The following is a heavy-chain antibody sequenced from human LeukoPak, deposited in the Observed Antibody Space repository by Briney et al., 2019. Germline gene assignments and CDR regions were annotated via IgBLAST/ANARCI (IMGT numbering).Heavy chain of an antibody. J-gene: IGHJ6*03. CDR3: AARYSNYYYYYMDV. Sequence: PGGSLRLSCAASGFTFSSYAMSWVRQAPGKGLEWVSAISGSGGSTYYADSVKGRLTISRDNSKNTLYLQMNSLRAEDTAVYYCAARYSNYYYYYMDVWGKGTTVTVSS. CDR1: GFTFSSYA. CDR2: ISGSGGST. V-gene: IGHV3-23*01. D-gene: IGHD3-9*01.